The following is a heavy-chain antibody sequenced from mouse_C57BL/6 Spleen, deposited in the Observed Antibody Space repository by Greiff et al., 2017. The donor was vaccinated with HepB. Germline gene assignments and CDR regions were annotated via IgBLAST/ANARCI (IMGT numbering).Heavy chain of an antibody. D-gene: IGHD2-5*01. CDR3: AKNYYSNYYAMDY. Sequence: QVHVKQPGAELVKPGASVKVSCKASGYTFTSYWMHWVKQRPGQGLEWIGRIHPSDSDTNYNQKFKGKATLTVDKSSSTAYMQLSSLTSEDSAVYYCAKNYYSNYYAMDYWGQGTSVTVSS. CDR2: IHPSDSDT. CDR1: GYTFTSYW. V-gene: IGHV1-74*01. J-gene: IGHJ4*01.